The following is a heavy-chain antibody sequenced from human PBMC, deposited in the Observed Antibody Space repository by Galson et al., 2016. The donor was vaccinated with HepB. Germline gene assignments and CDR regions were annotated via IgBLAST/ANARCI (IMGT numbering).Heavy chain of an antibody. Sequence: SVKVSCKASGGTFSSYAFGWVRQAPGQGLEWVGGIIPIFGTPNYAQKFQGRVTITADESTSTAFLDLSSLRSEDTAVYYCATIGYDSTWSATGVPKFDFWGQGTLVTVSS. D-gene: IGHD6-13*01. V-gene: IGHV1-69*13. CDR2: IIPIFGTP. CDR3: ATIGYDSTWSATGVPKFDF. CDR1: GGTFSSYA. J-gene: IGHJ4*02.